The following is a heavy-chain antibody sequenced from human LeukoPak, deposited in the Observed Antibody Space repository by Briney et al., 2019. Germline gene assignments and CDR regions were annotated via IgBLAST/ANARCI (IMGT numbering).Heavy chain of an antibody. Sequence: SVKVSCKASGGTFSSYAISWVRQAPGQGLEWMGGIIPIFGTANYAQKFQGRVTITTDESTSTAYMELSSLRSEDTAVYYCAIRSNYNFWSGYPGWFDPWGQGTLVTVSS. J-gene: IGHJ5*02. D-gene: IGHD3-3*01. CDR2: IIPIFGTA. CDR1: GGTFSSYA. CDR3: AIRSNYNFWSGYPGWFDP. V-gene: IGHV1-69*05.